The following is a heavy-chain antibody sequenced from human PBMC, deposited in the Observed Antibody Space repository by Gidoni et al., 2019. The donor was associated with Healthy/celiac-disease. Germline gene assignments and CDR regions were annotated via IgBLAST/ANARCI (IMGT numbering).Heavy chain of an antibody. CDR1: GFTFSSYS. J-gene: IGHJ4*02. CDR2: ISSSSSYI. CDR3: ARDRSGYDYVQSPDY. V-gene: IGHV3-21*01. Sequence: EVQLVESGGGLVKPGGSLRLSCAASGFTFSSYSMNWVRQAPGKGLELVSSISSSSSYIYYADSVKGRFTISRDNAKNSLYLQMNSLRAEDTAVYYCARDRSGYDYVQSPDYWGQGTLVTVSS. D-gene: IGHD5-12*01.